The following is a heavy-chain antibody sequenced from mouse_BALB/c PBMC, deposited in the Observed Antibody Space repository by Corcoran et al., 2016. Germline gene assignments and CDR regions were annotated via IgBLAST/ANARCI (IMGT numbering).Heavy chain of an antibody. J-gene: IGHJ4*01. V-gene: IGHV9-1*02. CDR2: INTYTGEP. CDR3: ARGDYYGSSYFYYAMDY. Sequence: QIQLVQSGPELKKPGETVKISCKASGYTFTNYGMNWVKQAPGKGLKWMGWINTYTGEPTYADDFKGRFAFSLETSASTAYLQINNLKNEDMATYFCARGDYYGSSYFYYAMDYWGQGTSVTVSS. D-gene: IGHD1-1*01. CDR1: GYTFTNYG.